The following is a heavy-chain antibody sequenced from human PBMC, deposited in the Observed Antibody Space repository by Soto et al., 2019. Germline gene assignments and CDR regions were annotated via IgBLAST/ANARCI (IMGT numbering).Heavy chain of an antibody. CDR2: IIPIFGTV. CDR3: ARDGGVTGMTTMLDS. CDR1: GDTFRSNG. V-gene: IGHV1-69*05. Sequence: QVQLVQSGTEVTKPGSSVQVSCKVSGDTFRSNGISWVRQVPGQGLDWMGGIIPIFGTVNYALKFLGRVTXTXXXSXXTAYMELSGLRPDDTGVYYCARDGGVTGMTTMLDSWGQGTVVTVSP. D-gene: IGHD2-8*02. J-gene: IGHJ5*01.